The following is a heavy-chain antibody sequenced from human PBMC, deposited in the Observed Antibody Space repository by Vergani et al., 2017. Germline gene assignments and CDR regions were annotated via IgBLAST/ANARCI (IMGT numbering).Heavy chain of an antibody. CDR2: IYYSGST. CDR3: ASGNYGGSRWFDP. V-gene: IGHV4-59*01. CDR1: GGSISSYY. D-gene: IGHD1-7*01. J-gene: IGHJ5*02. Sequence: QVQLQESGPGLVKPSETLSLTCTVSGGSISSYYWSWIRQPPGKGLEWIGYIYYSGSTNYNPSLKSRVTISVDTSKNQFSLKLSSVTAADTAVYYCASGNYGGSRWFDPWGQGTLVTVSS.